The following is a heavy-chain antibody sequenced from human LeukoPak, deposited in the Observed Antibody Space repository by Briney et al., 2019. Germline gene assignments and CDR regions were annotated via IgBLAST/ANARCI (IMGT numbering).Heavy chain of an antibody. CDR1: GFTFSSYA. D-gene: IGHD6-19*01. V-gene: IGHV3-30-3*01. J-gene: IGHJ4*02. Sequence: GGSLRLSCAASGFTFSSYAMHWVRQAPGKGLEWVAVISYDGSNKYYADSVKGRFTISRDNSKNTLYLQMNSLRAEDTAVYYCARAEAVAGLLDYWGQGTLVTVSS. CDR3: ARAEAVAGLLDY. CDR2: ISYDGSNK.